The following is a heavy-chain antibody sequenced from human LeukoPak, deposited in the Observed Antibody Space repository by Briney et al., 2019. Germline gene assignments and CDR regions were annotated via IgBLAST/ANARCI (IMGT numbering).Heavy chain of an antibody. CDR2: IYYSGST. CDR1: GGSISSSSYY. D-gene: IGHD2-2*01. CDR3: ARQFLVPADGYYYGMDV. V-gene: IGHV4-39*01. J-gene: IGHJ6*02. Sequence: SETLSLTCTVFGGSISSSSYYWGWIRQPPGKGLEWIGSIYYSGSTYYNPSLKSRVTISVDTSKNQFSLKLSSVTAADTAVYYCARQFLVPADGYYYGMDVWGQGTTVTVSS.